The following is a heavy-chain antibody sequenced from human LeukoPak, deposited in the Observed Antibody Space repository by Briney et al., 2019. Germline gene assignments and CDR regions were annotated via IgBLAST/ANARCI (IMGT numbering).Heavy chain of an antibody. CDR3: GRYGLSGNGYTSYFYYGMDL. Sequence: GESLKISCTASGYSFSKYWIGWVRQTPGKGLEWMGFIYSDESLIRYSPSFEGQVTISADNSINTAYLQWNSLKASDTAMYYCGRYGLSGNGYTSYFYYGMDLWGQGTAVTVSS. CDR1: GYSFSKYW. CDR2: IYSDESLI. V-gene: IGHV5-51*01. D-gene: IGHD5-24*01. J-gene: IGHJ6*02.